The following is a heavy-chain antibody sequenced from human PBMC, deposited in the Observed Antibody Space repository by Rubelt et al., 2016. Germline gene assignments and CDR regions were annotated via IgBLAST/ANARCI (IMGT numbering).Heavy chain of an antibody. D-gene: IGHD3-3*01. CDR2: IYYSGST. J-gene: IGHJ4*02. CDR1: GGSISSSSYY. Sequence: QLQLQESGPGLVKPSETLSLTCTVSGGSISSSSYYWGWIRQPPGKGLEWIGSIYYSGSTYYNPSLKRRVTISVDTSKNEFSRKRRCVTAADTAVYYCARGRFLEWLPPDYGGQGTLVTVSS. CDR3: ARGRFLEWLPPDY. V-gene: IGHV4-39*01.